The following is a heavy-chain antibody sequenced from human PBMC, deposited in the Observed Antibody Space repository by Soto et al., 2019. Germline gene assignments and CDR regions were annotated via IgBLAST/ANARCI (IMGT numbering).Heavy chain of an antibody. CDR3: ARNSMAIYYDSSGYPFDY. J-gene: IGHJ4*02. V-gene: IGHV1-18*04. CDR2: ISAYNGNT. D-gene: IGHD3-22*01. Sequence: ASVKVSCKASGYTFTSYGISWVRQAPGQGLEWMGWISAYNGNTNYAQKLQGRVTMTTDTSTSTAYVELRSLRSDDTAVYYCARNSMAIYYDSSGYPFDYWGQGTLVTVSS. CDR1: GYTFTSYG.